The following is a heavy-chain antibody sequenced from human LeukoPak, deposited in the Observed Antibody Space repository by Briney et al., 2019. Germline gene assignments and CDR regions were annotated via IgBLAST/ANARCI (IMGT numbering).Heavy chain of an antibody. D-gene: IGHD6-13*01. V-gene: IGHV4-4*02. CDR3: GRVSAAASTRQFDY. Sequence: SETLSLTCAVSGVSVTSSNWWSWVRQPPGKGLEWIGEIYHSGATNYNPSLKSRVTISLDKSKDQLSLKLTSVTAADTAVYYCGRVSAAASTRQFDYWGQGTLVTVSS. CDR1: GVSVTSSNW. J-gene: IGHJ4*02. CDR2: IYHSGAT.